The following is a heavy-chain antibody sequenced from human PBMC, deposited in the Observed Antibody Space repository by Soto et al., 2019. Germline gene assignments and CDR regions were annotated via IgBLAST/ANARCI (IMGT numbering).Heavy chain of an antibody. CDR2: ISWDSRSV. Sequence: PGGSLRLSCVVSGFNFRGYWMSWVRQAPGKGLEWVSGISWDSRSVAYADSVKGRFTISRDNAENSLHLQMNSLRAEDTAVYYCARVGYGDYNYYYGMDVWGQGTTVTVSS. J-gene: IGHJ6*02. D-gene: IGHD4-17*01. CDR1: GFNFRGYW. V-gene: IGHV3-20*04. CDR3: ARVGYGDYNYYYGMDV.